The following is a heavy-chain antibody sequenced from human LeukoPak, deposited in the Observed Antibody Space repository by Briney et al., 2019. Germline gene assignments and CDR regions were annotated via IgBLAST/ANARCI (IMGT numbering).Heavy chain of an antibody. D-gene: IGHD2-21*01. J-gene: IGHJ4*02. CDR3: ARGWLIPTRPFDY. CDR2: INHSGST. CDR1: GGSFSGYY. V-gene: IGHV4-34*01. Sequence: SETLSLTCAVYGGSFSGYYRSWIRQPPGKGLEWIGEINHSGSTNYNPSLKSRVTISVDTTKNQFSLKLSSVTAADTAVYYCARGWLIPTRPFDYWGQGTLVTVSS.